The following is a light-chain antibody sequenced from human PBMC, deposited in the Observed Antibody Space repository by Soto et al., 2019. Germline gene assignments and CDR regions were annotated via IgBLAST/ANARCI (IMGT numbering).Light chain of an antibody. CDR3: MQGTHWHWT. J-gene: IGKJ1*01. Sequence: DIQMTQSPSTLSASVGARVTITCRASQSISGWLAWYQQKPGKAPKLLISDASSLGSGVPSRFSGSGSGTDFTLKISRVEAEDVGVYYCMQGTHWHWTFGQGTKV. V-gene: IGKV1-5*01. CDR1: QSISGW. CDR2: DAS.